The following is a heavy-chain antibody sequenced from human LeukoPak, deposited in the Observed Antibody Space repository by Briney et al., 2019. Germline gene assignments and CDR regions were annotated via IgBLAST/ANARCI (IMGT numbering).Heavy chain of an antibody. D-gene: IGHD3-9*01. CDR2: VSSGDGIT. V-gene: IGHV3-23*01. Sequence: GGSLRLSCAASGFTFSGFWMHWVRQAPGKGLEWVSTVSSGDGITYYADSVKGRFTVSRDNSQHTLYLQVSSLRAEDTAVYFCAKSVFHIMTDYYFALDVWGQGTTVTVSS. CDR1: GFTFSGFW. CDR3: AKSVFHIMTDYYFALDV. J-gene: IGHJ6*02.